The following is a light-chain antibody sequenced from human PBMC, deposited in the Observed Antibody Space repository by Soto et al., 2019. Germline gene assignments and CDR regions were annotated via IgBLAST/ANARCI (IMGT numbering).Light chain of an antibody. Sequence: DLVMTQSPLSLPVTPGEPASISCRSSQSLLHSNGYNYLDWYLQKPGQSPQLLIYWGSNRASGVPDRFSGSGSGTDFTLKINRLEAEDVGVYFCIQGQRNPPTFGQGTKVEIK. CDR2: WGS. CDR1: QSLLHSNGYNY. J-gene: IGKJ1*01. V-gene: IGKV2-28*01. CDR3: IQGQRNPPT.